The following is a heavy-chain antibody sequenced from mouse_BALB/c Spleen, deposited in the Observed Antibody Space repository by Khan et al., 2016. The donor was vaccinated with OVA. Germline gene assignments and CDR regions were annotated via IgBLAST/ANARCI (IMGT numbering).Heavy chain of an antibody. Sequence: QVQLKQSGPGLVQPSQRLSITCTVPGFSLTTYGVHWVRQSLGKGLEWLGVTRSGGRTEYNTPFIYRLSTSKESSQSHVFFNMISLQVNDTAEYYCASNYDYDEGLAYWGQGTLVTVSA. CDR2: TRSGGRT. D-gene: IGHD2-4*01. CDR3: ASNYDYDEGLAY. CDR1: GFSLTTYG. V-gene: IGHV2-2*02. J-gene: IGHJ3*01.